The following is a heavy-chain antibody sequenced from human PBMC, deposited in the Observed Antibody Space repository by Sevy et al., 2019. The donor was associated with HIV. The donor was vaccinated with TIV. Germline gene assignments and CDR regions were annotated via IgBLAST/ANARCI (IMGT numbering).Heavy chain of an antibody. CDR1: GGSIIGNNLY. CDR3: AGTYGSGSFGY. Sequence: SETLSLTCTVSGGSIIGNNLYWGWIRQAPGKGLEWIATIHSSGSSSSYNPPLKSRFTIFIDRSKSQVSLKLSSVTAADTAVYYCAGTYGSGSFGYWGQGTQVTVSS. D-gene: IGHD3-10*01. CDR2: IHSSGSSS. V-gene: IGHV4-39*01. J-gene: IGHJ4*02.